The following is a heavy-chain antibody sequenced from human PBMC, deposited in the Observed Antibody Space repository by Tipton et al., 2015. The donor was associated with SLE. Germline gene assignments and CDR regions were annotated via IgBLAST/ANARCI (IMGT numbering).Heavy chain of an antibody. J-gene: IGHJ2*01. CDR1: GVSVTTTQYL. CDR3: ARDGGPWDLLSYWYFDL. CDR2: MSQSGST. D-gene: IGHD1-26*01. Sequence: GLVKPSETLSLSCIVSGVSVTTTQYLWGWIRQSPGKGLEWIGSMSQSGSTYYNPSLKSRVTISVDTSKNHLSLNLSPVTAADTAMYYCARDGGPWDLLSYWYFDLWGRGTLVTVSS. V-gene: IGHV4-39*02.